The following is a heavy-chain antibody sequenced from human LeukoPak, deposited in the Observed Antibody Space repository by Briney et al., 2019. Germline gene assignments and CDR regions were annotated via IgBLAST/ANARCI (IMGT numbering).Heavy chain of an antibody. V-gene: IGHV4-39*01. CDR1: GGSISSSSYY. J-gene: IGHJ5*02. Sequence: SETLSLTCTVSGGSISSSSYYWGWIRQPPGKGLEWIGSIYYSGSTYYNPSLKSRVTISVDTSKNQFSLKLSSVTAADTAAYYCARPQTAGAWFDPWGQGTLVTVSS. CDR3: ARPQTAGAWFDP. D-gene: IGHD6-19*01. CDR2: IYYSGST.